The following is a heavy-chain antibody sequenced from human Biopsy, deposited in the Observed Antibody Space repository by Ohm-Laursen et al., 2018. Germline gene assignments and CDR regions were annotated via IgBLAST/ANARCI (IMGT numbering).Heavy chain of an antibody. CDR3: AEGDWIYYFDY. CDR2: IDGSGSST. CDR1: GFTFSMRA. Sequence: SLRLSCTASGFTFSMRAMSWVRQFPGKGLEWVSGIDGSGSSTYYADSVKGRFTISRDNSKNTLYLQMNSLRAEDTAVYYCAEGDWIYYFDYWGQGTLVTVSS. V-gene: IGHV3-23*05. D-gene: IGHD2-21*02. J-gene: IGHJ4*02.